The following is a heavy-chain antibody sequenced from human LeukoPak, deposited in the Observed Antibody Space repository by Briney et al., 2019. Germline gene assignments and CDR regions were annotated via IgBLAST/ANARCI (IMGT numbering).Heavy chain of an antibody. V-gene: IGHV3-11*04. Sequence: GGSLRLSCAASGFTFSDYYMSWIRQAPGKGLEWVSYISSSGSTIYYADSVKGRFTISRDNAKNSLYLQMNSLRAEDTAVYYCARDFSFSSDYVWGSYRYTRYYYYYTDVWGKGTTVTISS. J-gene: IGHJ6*03. CDR3: ARDFSFSSDYVWGSYRYTRYYYYYTDV. CDR1: GFTFSDYY. D-gene: IGHD3-16*02. CDR2: ISSSGSTI.